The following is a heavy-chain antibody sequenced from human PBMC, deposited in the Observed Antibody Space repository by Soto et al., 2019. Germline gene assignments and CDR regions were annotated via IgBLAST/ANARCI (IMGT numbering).Heavy chain of an antibody. CDR2: INHSGST. CDR1: GGSFSGYY. D-gene: IGHD6-19*01. Sequence: QVQLQQWGAGLLKPSETLSLTCAVHGGSFSGYYWSWIRQPPGKGLEWIGEINHSGSTNYNPSLKSRVTISVDTSKNQFSLKLSSVTAADTAVYYCARWGTGWHYFDYWGQGALVTVSS. V-gene: IGHV4-34*01. CDR3: ARWGTGWHYFDY. J-gene: IGHJ4*02.